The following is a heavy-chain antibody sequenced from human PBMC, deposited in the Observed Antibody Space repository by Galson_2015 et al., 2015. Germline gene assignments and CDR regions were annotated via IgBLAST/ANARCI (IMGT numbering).Heavy chain of an antibody. D-gene: IGHD3-22*01. Sequence: SLRLSCAASGFTFSNYAMDWVRQAPGKGLEWLSGISGSGGGTYYADSVKGRFTISRDNFKNTLYLQINNLRAEDTAIYYCAKSLARYDNTGIDYWGQGTLVTVSS. CDR1: GFTFSNYA. CDR2: ISGSGGGT. V-gene: IGHV3-23*01. CDR3: AKSLARYDNTGIDY. J-gene: IGHJ4*02.